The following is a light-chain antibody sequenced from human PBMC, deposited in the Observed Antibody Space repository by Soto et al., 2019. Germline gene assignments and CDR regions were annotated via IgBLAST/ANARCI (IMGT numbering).Light chain of an antibody. CDR1: SNDVGGYNY. CDR3: SSFTSSSTVYV. CDR2: EVT. V-gene: IGLV2-14*01. Sequence: QSVLTQPASVSGSPGQSITISCTGTSNDVGGYNYVSWYQRHPGEAPKLVIFEVTNRPSGVSNRFSGSKSGNTASLTISGLQAEDEAEYYCSSFTSSSTVYVFGAGTKVTVL. J-gene: IGLJ1*01.